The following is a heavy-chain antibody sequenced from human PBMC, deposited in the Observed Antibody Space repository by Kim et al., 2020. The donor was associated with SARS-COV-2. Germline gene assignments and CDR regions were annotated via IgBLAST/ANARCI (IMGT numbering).Heavy chain of an antibody. Sequence: GGSLRLSCTVSGFNFNSYSMNWVRQAPGKGLEWVSYISSSSNTVYYAGSVRGRFTISRDNAKNSLFLQMNSLRDEDTAVYYCARCPLSMTMVRGMITYTLFYYYNMDAWGQGTTVTVSS. CDR2: ISSSSNTV. V-gene: IGHV3-48*02. D-gene: IGHD3-10*01. J-gene: IGHJ6*02. CDR3: ARCPLSMTMVRGMITYTLFYYYNMDA. CDR1: GFNFNSYS.